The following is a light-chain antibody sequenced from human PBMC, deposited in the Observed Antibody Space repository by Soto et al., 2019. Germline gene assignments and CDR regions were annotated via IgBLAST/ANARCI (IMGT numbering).Light chain of an antibody. J-gene: IGKJ5*01. CDR2: GAS. CDR3: QQYNSWTTIT. Sequence: EIVMTQSPATLSVSPGDRATLSYRASQSISTKLGWYQQRPGQSPRLLIYGASTRATGIPARFSGSGSGTEFTLTISSLQSEDSAVYYCQQYNSWTTITFGQGTRLEIK. CDR1: QSISTK. V-gene: IGKV3-15*01.